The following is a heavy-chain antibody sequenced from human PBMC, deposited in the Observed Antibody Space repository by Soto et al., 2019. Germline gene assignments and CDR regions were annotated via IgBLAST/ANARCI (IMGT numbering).Heavy chain of an antibody. V-gene: IGHV1-18*01. D-gene: IGHD3-3*01. J-gene: IGHJ4*02. Sequence: ASVKGACKASGYTFTSDGSGWVRQAPGQGLEWMGWISAYNGNTNYAQKLQGRVTMTTDTSTSTAYMELRSLRSDDTAVYYCARNYDFCSGYDYWGQRTLVTVSS. CDR2: ISAYNGNT. CDR1: GYTFTSDG. CDR3: ARNYDFCSGYDY.